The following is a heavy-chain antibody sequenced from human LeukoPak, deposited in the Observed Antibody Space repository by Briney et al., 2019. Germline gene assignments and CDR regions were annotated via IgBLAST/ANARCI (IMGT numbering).Heavy chain of an antibody. CDR1: GFTFSSYE. D-gene: IGHD6-25*01. J-gene: IGHJ4*02. Sequence: PGGSLRLSCAASGFTFSSYEMNWVRQATGKGLEWVSYISRSGGTIYYADSVKGRFTISRDNAKNSLYLQMNSLRAEDTAVYYCARDGDLAPAVPFDCWGQGTLVTVSS. CDR3: ARDGDLAPAVPFDC. V-gene: IGHV3-48*03. CDR2: ISRSGGTI.